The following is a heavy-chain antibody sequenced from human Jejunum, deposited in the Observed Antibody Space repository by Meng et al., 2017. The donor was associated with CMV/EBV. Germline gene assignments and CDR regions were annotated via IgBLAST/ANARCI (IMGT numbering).Heavy chain of an antibody. CDR3: ARDLSGGDDY. V-gene: IGHV3-74*01. D-gene: IGHD3-9*01. J-gene: IGHJ4*02. Sequence: SCVASGFTFSRYWFHWVRQVPGKGLEWVSRINLDGRTTNYADSVKGRFTISRDDARDTLYLQMNSLKTEDTAVYYCARDLSGGDDYWGQGTLVTVSS. CDR2: INLDGRTT. CDR1: GFTFSRYW.